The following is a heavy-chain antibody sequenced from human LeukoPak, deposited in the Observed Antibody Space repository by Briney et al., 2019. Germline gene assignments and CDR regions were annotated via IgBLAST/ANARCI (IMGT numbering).Heavy chain of an antibody. CDR3: ATKGRNYDFWSGSSNFDY. Sequence: GGSLRLSCAASGFTFSSYAMSWVRQAPGKGLEWVSAISGSGDTTYYADSVKGRFTFSRDNSKNTLYLQMNSLRAEDTAVYYCATKGRNYDFWSGSSNFDYWGQGTLVTVSS. CDR1: GFTFSSYA. V-gene: IGHV3-23*01. D-gene: IGHD3-3*01. CDR2: ISGSGDTT. J-gene: IGHJ4*02.